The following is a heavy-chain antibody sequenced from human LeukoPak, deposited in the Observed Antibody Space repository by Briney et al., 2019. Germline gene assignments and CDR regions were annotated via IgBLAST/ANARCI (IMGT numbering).Heavy chain of an antibody. Sequence: PSETLSLTCTVSGGSIRSGGYYWSWIRQPAGKGLEWIGRIYTSGSTNYNPSLKSRVTISVDTSKNQFSLKLSSVTAADTAVYYCARELFRYSYGSHGGAYMDVWGKGTTVTVSS. V-gene: IGHV4-61*02. CDR1: GGSIRSGGYY. J-gene: IGHJ6*03. D-gene: IGHD5-18*01. CDR2: IYTSGST. CDR3: ARELFRYSYGSHGGAYMDV.